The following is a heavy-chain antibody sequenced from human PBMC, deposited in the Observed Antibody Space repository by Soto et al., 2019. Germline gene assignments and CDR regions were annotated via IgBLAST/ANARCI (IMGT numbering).Heavy chain of an antibody. V-gene: IGHV1-2*02. CDR1: GYTFTCHH. CDR3: ARGRVGDSSGYIGY. Sequence: ASLQDSCKGSGYTFTCHHMHWVGQAGGQGGEWMGWIRPSSGGTNYAQKFQGRVTMTRDTSISTAYMELSRLRADDTDVYDCARGRVGDSSGYIGYWGQGTLVTVSS. D-gene: IGHD3-22*01. CDR2: IRPSSGGT. J-gene: IGHJ4*02.